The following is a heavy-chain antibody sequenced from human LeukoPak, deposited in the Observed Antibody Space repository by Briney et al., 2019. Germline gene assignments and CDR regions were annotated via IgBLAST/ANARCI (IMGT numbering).Heavy chain of an antibody. Sequence: GASVKVSCEASGYTFTVNHMHWVRQAPGQGLEWMGWINPNSGGTNYAQKFQGRVTMTRDTSISTAYMELSRLRSDDTAVYYCARGRSAAGKDWFDPWGQGTLVTVSS. CDR3: ARGRSAAGKDWFDP. J-gene: IGHJ5*02. CDR1: GYTFTVNH. D-gene: IGHD6-13*01. CDR2: INPNSGGT. V-gene: IGHV1-2*02.